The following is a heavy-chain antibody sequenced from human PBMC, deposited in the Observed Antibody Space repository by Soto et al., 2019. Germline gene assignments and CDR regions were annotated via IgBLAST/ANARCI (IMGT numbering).Heavy chain of an antibody. V-gene: IGHV4-4*02. Sequence: QVQLQESGPGLVKPSGTLSLTCAVSSGSISSSNWWSWVRQPPGKGLEWIGEIYHSGSTNYNPSLKSRVTISVDRSKNQFCLKRCSVTAADTAVYYCAGGRGGLATVTTRWFEPWGQGTLVNVSS. J-gene: IGHJ5*02. CDR1: SGSISSSNW. CDR3: AGGRGGLATVTTRWFEP. CDR2: IYHSGST. D-gene: IGHD4-17*01.